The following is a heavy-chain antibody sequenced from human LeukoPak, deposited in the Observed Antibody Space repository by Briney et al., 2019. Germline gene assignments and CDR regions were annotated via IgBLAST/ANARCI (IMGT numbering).Heavy chain of an antibody. D-gene: IGHD6-25*01. Sequence: SETLSLTCAVYGGSFSGFYWSRIRHVPGKGLEWIGEINYTGSTSYNPSLKSRVTISVDTSQNQFFLLLTSVTAADTAVYYCARVAGYLPTRWFDPWGQGTHVTVSS. CDR3: ARVAGYLPTRWFDP. V-gene: IGHV4-34*01. CDR1: GGSFSGFY. CDR2: INYTGST. J-gene: IGHJ5*02.